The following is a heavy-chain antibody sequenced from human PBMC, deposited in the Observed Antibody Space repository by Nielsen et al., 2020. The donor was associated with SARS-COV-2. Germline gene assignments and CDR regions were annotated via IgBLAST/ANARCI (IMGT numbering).Heavy chain of an antibody. CDR3: AKSYDGSGWTFDY. CDR2: IGTAGDT. J-gene: IGHJ4*02. V-gene: IGHV3-13*01. CDR1: GFTFSSYD. Sequence: GESLKISCAASGFTFSSYDMHWVRQATGKGLEWVSAIGTAGDTYYPGSVKGRFTISRDNSKNTLYLQMNSLRAEDTAVYYCAKSYDGSGWTFDYWGQGTLVTVSS. D-gene: IGHD6-19*01.